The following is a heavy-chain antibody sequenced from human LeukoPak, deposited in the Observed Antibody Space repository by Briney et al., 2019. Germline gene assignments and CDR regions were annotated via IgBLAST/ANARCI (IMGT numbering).Heavy chain of an antibody. J-gene: IGHJ3*02. Sequence: GGSLRLSCAASGFTFTAYAIHWVRQAPGKRLEYVSGVSGNGDRTSYANSVKGRFTISRDNSKNTVYLQMGSLRAEDMAVYYCARGRIWGPTKDPLVHAFDIWGQGTVVTVSS. D-gene: IGHD7-27*01. CDR1: GFTFTAYA. V-gene: IGHV3-64*01. CDR3: ARGRIWGPTKDPLVHAFDI. CDR2: VSGNGDRT.